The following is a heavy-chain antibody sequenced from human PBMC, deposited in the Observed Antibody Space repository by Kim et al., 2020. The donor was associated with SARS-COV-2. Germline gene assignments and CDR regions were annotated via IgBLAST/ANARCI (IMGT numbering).Heavy chain of an antibody. CDR3: ATTLANGSGSYYVWGPHY. CDR2: IDPSDSYT. D-gene: IGHD3-10*01. Sequence: GESLKISCKGSGYSFTSYWISWVRQMPGKGLEWMGRIDPSDSYTNYSPSFQGHVTISADKSISTAYLQWSSLKASDTAMYYCATTLANGSGSYYVWGPHYWGQGTLVTVSS. V-gene: IGHV5-10-1*01. CDR1: GYSFTSYW. J-gene: IGHJ4*02.